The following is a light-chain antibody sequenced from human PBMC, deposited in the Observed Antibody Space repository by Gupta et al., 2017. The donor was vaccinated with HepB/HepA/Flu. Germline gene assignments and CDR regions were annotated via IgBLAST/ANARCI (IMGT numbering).Light chain of an antibody. Sequence: SYELAQPPSVSVSPGQTASITCSGDNLGNKYASWDQQKPGQSPVLVIYQDDKRPSGIPERFSGSNSGNTATLTISGTQAMDEADYYCQAWDSSTGIFGGGTKLTVL. CDR1: NLGNKY. CDR2: QDD. J-gene: IGLJ2*01. V-gene: IGLV3-1*01. CDR3: QAWDSSTGI.